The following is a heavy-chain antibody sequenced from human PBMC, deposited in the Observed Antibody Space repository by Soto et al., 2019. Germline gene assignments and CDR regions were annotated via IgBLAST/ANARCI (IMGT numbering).Heavy chain of an antibody. V-gene: IGHV3-23*01. D-gene: IGHD3-3*01. J-gene: IGHJ6*03. CDR1: GFTFSSYA. Sequence: GGSLRLSCAASGFTFSSYAMSWVRQAPGKGLEWVSAISGSGGSTYYADSVKGRFTISRDNSKNTLYLQMNSLRAEDTAVYYCAKALGGVGYYYYYMDVWGKGTTVTVSS. CDR3: AKALGGVGYYYYYMDV. CDR2: ISGSGGST.